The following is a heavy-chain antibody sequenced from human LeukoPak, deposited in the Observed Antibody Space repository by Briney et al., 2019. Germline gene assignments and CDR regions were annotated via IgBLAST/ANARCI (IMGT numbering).Heavy chain of an antibody. CDR3: ARSLPYGTTWYGRSDF. CDR1: GFTFSSYG. CDR2: IRQDGDTK. Sequence: GGSLRLSCAASGFTFSSYGMHWVRQAPGKGLEWVANIRQDGDTKYYVDSVKGRFTISRDNAMNSLYLQMNSLRAEDTAIYYCARSLPYGTTWYGRSDFWGQGTLVTVSS. J-gene: IGHJ4*02. D-gene: IGHD6-13*01. V-gene: IGHV3-7*03.